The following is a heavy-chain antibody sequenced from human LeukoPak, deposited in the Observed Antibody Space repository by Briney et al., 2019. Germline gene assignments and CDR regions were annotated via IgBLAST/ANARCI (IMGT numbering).Heavy chain of an antibody. Sequence: SETLSLTCTVSGGSISSYYWSWIRQPAGKGLEWIGRIYTSGSTNYNPSLNSRVTISLDTSKNQFSLKLSSVTAADTAVYHCARHGESGYDYFDYWGQGTLVTVSS. CDR3: ARHGESGYDYFDY. D-gene: IGHD5-12*01. CDR2: IYTSGST. J-gene: IGHJ4*02. CDR1: GGSISSYY. V-gene: IGHV4-4*07.